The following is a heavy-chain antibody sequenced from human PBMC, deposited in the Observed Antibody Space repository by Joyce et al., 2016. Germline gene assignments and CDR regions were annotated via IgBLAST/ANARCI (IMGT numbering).Heavy chain of an antibody. Sequence: EVHLLESGGGLIQPGGSLRLSCATSGFIFNGYAMNWVRQAPGKGLGGGGGMSGAGRFTNHAYSVKGRFTFARDFSKNTVYVEMTNLRVEDTAVYYCARDKSRGVTTRRESAPLGSLDYWGQGTLVTVSS. CDR2: MSGAGRFT. CDR3: ARDKSRGVTTRRESAPLGSLDY. D-gene: IGHD3-10*01. V-gene: IGHV3-23*01. CDR1: GFIFNGYA. J-gene: IGHJ4*02.